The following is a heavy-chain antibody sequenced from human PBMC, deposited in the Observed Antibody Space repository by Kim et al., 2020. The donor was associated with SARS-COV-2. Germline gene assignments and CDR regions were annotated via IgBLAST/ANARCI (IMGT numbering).Heavy chain of an antibody. CDR3: MRDPDP. J-gene: IGHJ5*02. CDR1: GFTFSSYW. Sequence: GGSLRLSCVASGFTFSSYWMTWVRQAPGKGLEWVANIKEDGSEKYYVDSVKGRFTISRDNAKNSLYLQMNSLRDEDTAVYYCMRDPDPWGQGALVSVSS. CDR2: IKEDGSEK. V-gene: IGHV3-7*01.